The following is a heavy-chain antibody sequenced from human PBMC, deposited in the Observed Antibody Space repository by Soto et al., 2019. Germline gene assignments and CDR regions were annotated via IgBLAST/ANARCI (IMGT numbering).Heavy chain of an antibody. D-gene: IGHD3-16*01. CDR3: ASWGAPPGYYYRMDV. CDR2: IYTSGST. CDR1: GGSISSYY. J-gene: IGHJ6*02. Sequence: SETLSLTCTVSGGSISSYYWSWIRQPAGKGLEWIGRIYTSGSTNYNPSLKSRVTMSVDTSKNQFSLKLSSVTAADTAVYYCASWGAPPGYYYRMDVRGPGTKVT. V-gene: IGHV4-4*07.